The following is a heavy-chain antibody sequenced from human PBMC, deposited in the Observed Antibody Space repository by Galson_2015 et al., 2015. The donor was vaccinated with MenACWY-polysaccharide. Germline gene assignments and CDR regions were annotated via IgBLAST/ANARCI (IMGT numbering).Heavy chain of an antibody. J-gene: IGHJ3*02. CDR2: IQYDGSNR. Sequence: SLRLSCAASGSRFSNSGMHWVRQAPGKGLEWVAVIQYDGSNRVYADSVKGRLTISRDNSKNTVFQEMNTLGVEDTAVYYCAREGSRIVFHAFDIWGQGTMVTVSS. D-gene: IGHD2-2*01. CDR3: AREGSRIVFHAFDI. CDR1: GSRFSNSG. V-gene: IGHV3-33*01.